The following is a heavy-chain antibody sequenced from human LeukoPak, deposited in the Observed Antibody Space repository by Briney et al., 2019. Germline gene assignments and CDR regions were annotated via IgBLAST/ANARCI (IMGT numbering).Heavy chain of an antibody. V-gene: IGHV3-66*01. CDR3: ARDSTDYGDHPFDY. J-gene: IGHJ4*02. CDR1: GFTVSSNY. Sequence: GGSLRLSCAASGFTVSSNYMSWVRQAPGKGLEWVSVIYSGGSTYYADSVKDRFTISRDNSKNTLYLQMNSLRAEDTAVYYCARDSTDYGDHPFDYWGQGTLVTVSS. CDR2: IYSGGST. D-gene: IGHD4-17*01.